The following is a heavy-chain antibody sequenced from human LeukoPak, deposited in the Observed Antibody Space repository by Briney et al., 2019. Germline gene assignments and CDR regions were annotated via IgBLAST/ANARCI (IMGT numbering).Heavy chain of an antibody. D-gene: IGHD6-19*01. J-gene: IGHJ4*02. CDR2: IYSGGST. Sequence: HPGGSLRLSCAASGFTFKNFAMHWVRQAPGKGLEWVSVIYSGGSTYYADSVKGRFTISRDNSKNTLYLQMNSLRAEDTAVYYCASPGIAVAHIDYWGQGTLVTVSS. CDR1: GFTFKNFA. V-gene: IGHV3-66*01. CDR3: ASPGIAVAHIDY.